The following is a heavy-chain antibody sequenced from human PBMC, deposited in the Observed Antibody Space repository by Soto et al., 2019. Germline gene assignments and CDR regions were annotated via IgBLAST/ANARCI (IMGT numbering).Heavy chain of an antibody. CDR1: GFTFSEYS. V-gene: IGHV3-64D*06. J-gene: IGHJ5*02. CDR2: ISSDGDIT. D-gene: IGHD3-9*01. Sequence: GGSLRLSCSASGFTFSEYSMHWVRQAPGEGLQYVSTISSDGDITYYADSVNGRFTISRDNSKNTLYLQMNSLRPEDTAVYYCVKVSTFYDILTGYYSTNFFDPWGQGTLVTVSS. CDR3: VKVSTFYDILTGYYSTNFFDP.